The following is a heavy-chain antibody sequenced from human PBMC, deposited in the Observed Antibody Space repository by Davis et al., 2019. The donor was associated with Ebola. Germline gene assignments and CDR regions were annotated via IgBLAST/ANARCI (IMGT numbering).Heavy chain of an antibody. J-gene: IGHJ3*01. Sequence: GESLKISCAASGFIFRTYVMSWVRQAPGKGREWVSTLVTSADTYYADSVKGRFTISRDNSRNTLYLQMNGLRVEDTAIYYCAKDTSNIWFDVWGQGTMVTVSS. CDR2: LVTSADT. CDR3: AKDTSNIWFDV. V-gene: IGHV3-23*01. D-gene: IGHD1-26*01. CDR1: GFIFRTYV.